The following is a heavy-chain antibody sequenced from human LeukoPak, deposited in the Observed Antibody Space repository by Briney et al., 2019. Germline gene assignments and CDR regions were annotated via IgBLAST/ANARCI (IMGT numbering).Heavy chain of an antibody. J-gene: IGHJ6*03. D-gene: IGHD6-19*01. CDR2: TYYRSKWYN. CDR3: ARAAVAGQAYYYYYMDV. Sequence: SQTLSLTCAVSGDSFSSNSAAWNWIRQSPSRGLEWLGGTYYRSKWYNDYAVSVKSRITINPDTSKNQFSLQLNSVTPEDTAVYYCARAAVAGQAYYYYYMDVWGKGTTVTVSS. V-gene: IGHV6-1*01. CDR1: GDSFSSNSAA.